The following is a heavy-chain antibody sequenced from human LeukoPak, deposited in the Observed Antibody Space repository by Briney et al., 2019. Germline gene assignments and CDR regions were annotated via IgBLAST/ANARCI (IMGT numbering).Heavy chain of an antibody. CDR3: ARVKVAYYCDSSGYYYAPNWFDP. J-gene: IGHJ5*02. D-gene: IGHD3-22*01. Sequence: PGGSLRLSCAASGFTVSSNYMSWVRQAPGKGLEWVSVIYSGGSTYYADSVKGRFTISRDNSKNTLYLQTNSLRAEDTAVYYCARVKVAYYCDSSGYYYAPNWFDPWGQGTLVTVSS. CDR2: IYSGGST. CDR1: GFTVSSNY. V-gene: IGHV3-53*01.